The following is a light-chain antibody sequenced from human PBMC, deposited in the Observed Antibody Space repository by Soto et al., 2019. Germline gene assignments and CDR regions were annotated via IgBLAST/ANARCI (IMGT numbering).Light chain of an antibody. CDR3: SSYTSSNTYV. CDR1: SSDVGGYEY. CDR2: EVN. Sequence: QSALTQPASVSGSPGQSITISCTGTSSDVGGYEYVSWYQHHPDKAPKVMIYEVNIRPSGVSSRFSGSKSGNTASLTISGLQAEDEADYYCSSYTSSNTYVFGTGTKLTVL. J-gene: IGLJ1*01. V-gene: IGLV2-14*01.